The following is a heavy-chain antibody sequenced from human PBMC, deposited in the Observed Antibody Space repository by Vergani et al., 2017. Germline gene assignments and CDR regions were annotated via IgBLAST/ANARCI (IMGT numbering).Heavy chain of an antibody. Sequence: QLQLQESGPGLVKPSETLSLTCTVSGGFISSSSYYWGWIRQPPGKGLEWIGSIYYSGSTYYNPSLKSRVTISVDTSKNQFSLKLSPVTAADTAVYYCAGAYYDSSGHRGHYFDYWGQGTLVTVSS. CDR3: AGAYYDSSGHRGHYFDY. J-gene: IGHJ4*02. CDR2: IYYSGST. CDR1: GGFISSSSYY. D-gene: IGHD3-22*01. V-gene: IGHV4-39*07.